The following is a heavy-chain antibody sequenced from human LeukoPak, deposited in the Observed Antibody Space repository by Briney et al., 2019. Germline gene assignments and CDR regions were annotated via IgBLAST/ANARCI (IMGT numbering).Heavy chain of an antibody. V-gene: IGHV3-30-3*01. Sequence: QPGGSLRLSCAASGFTFSSYAMHWVRQAPGKGLEWVAVISYDGSNKYYADSVKGRFTISRDNSKNTLYLQMNSLRAEDTAVYYCARDQGYYDSSGSALGYFQHWGQGTLVTVSS. CDR3: ARDQGYYDSSGSALGYFQH. CDR1: GFTFSSYA. D-gene: IGHD3-22*01. J-gene: IGHJ1*01. CDR2: ISYDGSNK.